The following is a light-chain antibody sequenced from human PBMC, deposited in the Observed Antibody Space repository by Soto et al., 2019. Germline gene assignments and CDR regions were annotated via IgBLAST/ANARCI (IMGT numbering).Light chain of an antibody. J-gene: IGKJ2*01. V-gene: IGKV1-5*01. CDR2: DAS. CDR3: QQYISYTYT. Sequence: GDRVTITCRASQTTNTWLAWYQQKPGTAPKLLIYDASSLEGGVPSRFSASGYGTEFTLTISSLQPDDLATYYCQQYISYTYTFGQGTKVEIK. CDR1: QTTNTW.